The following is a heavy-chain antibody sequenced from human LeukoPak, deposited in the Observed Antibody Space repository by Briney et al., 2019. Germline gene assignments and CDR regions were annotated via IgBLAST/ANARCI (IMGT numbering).Heavy chain of an antibody. V-gene: IGHV4-61*02. CDR1: GGSISSGSYY. D-gene: IGHD2-2*01. CDR3: AREPCSSTSCPVDY. CDR2: IYTSGST. J-gene: IGHJ4*02. Sequence: TLSLTCTVSGGSISSGSYYWSWIRQPAGKGLEWIGRIYTSGSTNYNPSLKSRVTISVDTSKNQFSLKLSSVTAADTAVYYCAREPCSSTSCPVDYWGQGTLVTVSS.